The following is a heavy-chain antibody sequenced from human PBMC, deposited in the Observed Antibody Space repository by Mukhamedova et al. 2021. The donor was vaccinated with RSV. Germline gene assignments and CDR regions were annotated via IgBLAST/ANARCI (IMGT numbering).Heavy chain of an antibody. J-gene: IGHJ4*02. D-gene: IGHD3-10*01. V-gene: IGHV5-51*01. CDR3: ARGRGDGSLY. CDR2: IHPGDSDT. Sequence: EYMGIIHPGDSDTRYSPSFQGQVTMSVDKSISTAYLQWSSLKASDTAMYYCARGRGDGSLYWGQGTLVTVSS.